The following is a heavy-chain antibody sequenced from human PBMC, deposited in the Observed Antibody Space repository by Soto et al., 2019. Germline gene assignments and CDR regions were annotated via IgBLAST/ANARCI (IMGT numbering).Heavy chain of an antibody. CDR3: ARRYGANFDY. CDR1: GGSISSYY. J-gene: IGHJ4*02. D-gene: IGHD4-17*01. CDR2: IYYSGST. V-gene: IGHV4-59*08. Sequence: SETLSLTCPVSGGSISSYYWSWIRQPPGKGLEWIGYIYYSGSTNYNPSLKSRVTISVDTSKNQFSLKLSSVTAADTAVYYCARRYGANFDYWGQGTLVTVSS.